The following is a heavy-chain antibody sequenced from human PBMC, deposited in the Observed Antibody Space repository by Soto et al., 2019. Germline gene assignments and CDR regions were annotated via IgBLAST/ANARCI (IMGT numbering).Heavy chain of an antibody. CDR3: ARHVPAAGYYCGMDV. V-gene: IGHV1-69*12. J-gene: IGHJ6*02. D-gene: IGHD2-2*01. CDR1: GGTFSSYA. CDR2: VIPIFGTA. Sequence: QVQLVQSGAEVKKPGSSVKVSGKASGGTFSSYAISWVRQAPGQGLEWMGGVIPIFGTANYAQKFQGGVTITADESTSTAYMGQSRLRSESTAVYYCARHVPAAGYYCGMDVWGQGTTVTVSS.